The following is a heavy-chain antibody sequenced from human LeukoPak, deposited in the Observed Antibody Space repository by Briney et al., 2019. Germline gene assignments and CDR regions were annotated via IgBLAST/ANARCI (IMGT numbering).Heavy chain of an antibody. CDR3: ASTKIKGLRFLSPYGMDV. CDR2: IYYSGST. CDR1: GGPISIYY. J-gene: IGHJ6*02. Sequence: SETLSLTCTVSGGPISIYYWSWIRNPPGKGLVWIGYIYYSGSTNYNPSLKSRVTISVDTSKNQFSLKLSSVTAADTAVYYCASTKIKGLRFLSPYGMDVWGQGTTVTVSS. D-gene: IGHD3-3*01. V-gene: IGHV4-59*01.